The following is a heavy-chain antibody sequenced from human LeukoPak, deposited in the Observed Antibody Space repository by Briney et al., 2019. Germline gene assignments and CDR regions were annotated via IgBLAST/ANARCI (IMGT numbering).Heavy chain of an antibody. J-gene: IGHJ4*02. D-gene: IGHD6-13*01. CDR2: INWSGEST. CDR3: ARDLSASWYSLGY. CDR1: GSSVADYG. Sequence: GGSLRLSCAASGSSVADYGMSWVRQAPGKGLEWVSGINWSGESTGYADSVKGRFTISRDNAENALYLQMNSLRAEDTALYCARDLSASWYSLGYWGRGTLVTVSS. V-gene: IGHV3-20*01.